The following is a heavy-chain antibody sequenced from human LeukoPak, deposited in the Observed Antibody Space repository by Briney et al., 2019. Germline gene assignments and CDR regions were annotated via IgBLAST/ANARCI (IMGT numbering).Heavy chain of an antibody. V-gene: IGHV3-66*01. CDR2: IYSGGSI. J-gene: IGHJ4*02. CDR1: GFTVTSNY. Sequence: GGSLRLSCAASGFTVTSNYMNWVRQAPGKGPEWVSVIYSGGSIYYADSVKGRFTISRDNSKNTLYLQMNSLRAEDTAVYYCVYDSSGYYYAPFDYWGQGTLVTVSS. CDR3: VYDSSGYYYAPFDY. D-gene: IGHD3-22*01.